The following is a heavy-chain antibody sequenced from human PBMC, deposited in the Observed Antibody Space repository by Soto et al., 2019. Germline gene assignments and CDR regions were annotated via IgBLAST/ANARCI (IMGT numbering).Heavy chain of an antibody. CDR1: GYTFTSYG. CDR3: ARGPRSGYCSGGSCHYFDY. V-gene: IGHV1-18*01. J-gene: IGHJ4*02. Sequence: QVQLVQSGGEVKKPGASVKVSCKASGYTFTSYGITWVRQAPGQGLEWMGWSSAYNGVTKYAQKFQDRVTMTTDPSTSTAYMELRSLRSDDTAVYYCARGPRSGYCSGGSCHYFDYWGQGTLVTVSS. CDR2: SSAYNGVT. D-gene: IGHD2-15*01.